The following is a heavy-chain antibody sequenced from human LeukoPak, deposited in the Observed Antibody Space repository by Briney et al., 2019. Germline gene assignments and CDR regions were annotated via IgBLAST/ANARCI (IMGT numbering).Heavy chain of an antibody. V-gene: IGHV3-13*01. J-gene: IGHJ6*02. CDR3: ARGGSSGWSALYGMDV. CDR1: GGTFSSYD. Sequence: SCKASGGTFSSYDMHWVRQATGKGLEWVSAIGTAGDTYYPGSVKGRFAISRENAKNSLYLQMNSLRAGDTAVYYCARGGSSGWSALYGMDVWGQGTTVTVSS. D-gene: IGHD6-19*01. CDR2: IGTAGDT.